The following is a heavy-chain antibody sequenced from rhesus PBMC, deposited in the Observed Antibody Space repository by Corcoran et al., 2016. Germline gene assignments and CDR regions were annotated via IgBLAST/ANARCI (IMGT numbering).Heavy chain of an antibody. CDR3: ARPRGYSGYSPFDY. CDR2: ISGSGGST. D-gene: IGHD5-30*01. Sequence: QLQLQESGPGLVKPSETLSLTCAVSGGSISSNWWSWIRQHPGKGLEWIGRISGSGGSTSYNPSLESRVTISTDTSKNQFSLTLSSVTAADTAVYYCARPRGYSGYSPFDYWGQGVLVTVSS. CDR1: GGSISSNW. J-gene: IGHJ4*01. V-gene: IGHV4-173*01.